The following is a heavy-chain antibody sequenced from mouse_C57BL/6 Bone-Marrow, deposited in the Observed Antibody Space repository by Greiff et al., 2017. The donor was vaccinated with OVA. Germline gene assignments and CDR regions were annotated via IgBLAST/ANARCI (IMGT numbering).Heavy chain of an antibody. D-gene: IGHD2-1*01. J-gene: IGHJ1*03. Sequence: QVQLQQPGAELVKPGASVKLSCKASGYTFTSYWMKWVKQRPGQGLEWIGEIDPSDSYTNYNQKFKGKATLTVDTSSSTASMQLSSLTSEDSAFYYCARSGGNYGYFDVWGTGTTVTVSS. CDR1: GYTFTSYW. V-gene: IGHV1-50*01. CDR3: ARSGGNYGYFDV. CDR2: IDPSDSYT.